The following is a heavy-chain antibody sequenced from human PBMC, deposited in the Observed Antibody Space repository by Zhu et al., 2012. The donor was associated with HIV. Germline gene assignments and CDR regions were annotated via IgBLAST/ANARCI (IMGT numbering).Heavy chain of an antibody. CDR1: GFTFNDYA. CDR3: AKDRGXNYYDSSGHSAGMDV. D-gene: IGHD3-22*01. V-gene: IGHV3-20*04. J-gene: IGHJ6*02. CDR2: VNWNGAST. Sequence: EVQLVESGGGVIRPGGSLRLSCSASGFTFNDYAMTWVRQVPGKGLEWVSGVNWNGASTGYADSVKGRFTISRDNARNSLHLQMNSLRVEDTALYYCAKDRGXNYYDSSGHSAGMDVWGQGDHGHRL.